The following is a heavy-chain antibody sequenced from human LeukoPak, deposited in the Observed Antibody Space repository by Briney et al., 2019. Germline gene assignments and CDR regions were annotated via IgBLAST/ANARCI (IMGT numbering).Heavy chain of an antibody. J-gene: IGHJ4*02. CDR2: ISSSGSII. Sequence: ASXFXXXDYYMXWIRQAPGXGLEWVSYISSSGSIIYYADSVKGRFTISRDNVKKSLYLQMNSLRAEDTAVYYCAREGGGSSSYYFDYWGQGTLVTVSS. D-gene: IGHD1-26*01. CDR3: AREGGGSSSYYFDY. CDR1: XFXXXDYY. V-gene: IGHV3-11*01.